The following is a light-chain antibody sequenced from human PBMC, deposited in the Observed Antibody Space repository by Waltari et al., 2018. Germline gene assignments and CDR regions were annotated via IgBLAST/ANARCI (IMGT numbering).Light chain of an antibody. J-gene: IGKJ4*01. V-gene: IGKV1-9*01. CDR2: SAS. Sequence: DIQLTQSPSFLSASVGDRVTITCRASQGIGTYLAWYQQKVGKAPKLLLYSASKLQSGVPSRCSGGGSGTEFILTISRLQPEDFATYYRQQLNTYPVFGGGTKVESK. CDR3: QQLNTYPV. CDR1: QGIGTY.